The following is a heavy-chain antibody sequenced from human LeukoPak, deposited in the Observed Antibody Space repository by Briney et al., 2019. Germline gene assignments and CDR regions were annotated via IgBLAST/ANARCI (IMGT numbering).Heavy chain of an antibody. CDR2: ISYDGSNK. Sequence: PGRSLRLSCAASGFTFSSFGMHWVRQAPGRGLEWVAVISYDGSNKYSADSVKGRFTISRDNAKNTLYLQMNSLRAEDTAVYYCARHPALYPDWGQGTLVTVSS. V-gene: IGHV3-30*03. CDR3: ARHPALYPD. D-gene: IGHD2-8*01. CDR1: GFTFSSFG. J-gene: IGHJ4*02.